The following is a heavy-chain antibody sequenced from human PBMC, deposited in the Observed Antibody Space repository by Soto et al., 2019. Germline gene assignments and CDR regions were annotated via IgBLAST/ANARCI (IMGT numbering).Heavy chain of an antibody. J-gene: IGHJ3*02. CDR3: ARPGVAYDAFDI. V-gene: IGHV1-3*04. D-gene: IGHD5-12*01. CDR2: INSGNGDT. Sequence: ASVKVSCKASGYTLTMYAMHWVRQAPGQRLEWMGWINSGNGDTIYSQKFQGRVTLTRDTSASTAYMALSSLRSEDTAVYYCARPGVAYDAFDIWGPGTIVTVSS. CDR1: GYTLTMYA.